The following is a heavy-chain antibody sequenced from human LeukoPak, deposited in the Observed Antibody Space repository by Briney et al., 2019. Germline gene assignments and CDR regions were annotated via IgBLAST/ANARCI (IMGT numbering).Heavy chain of an antibody. J-gene: IGHJ4*02. Sequence: GRSLRLSCAASGFTFDDYAMHWVRQAPGKGLEWVSGISWNSGNIDYADSVKGRFTISRDNAKNSLYLQMNSLRPEDTALYYCAEAPSLGIGDLLYYFDYWGQGTLVTVSS. CDR1: GFTFDDYA. D-gene: IGHD3-10*01. CDR3: AEAPSLGIGDLLYYFDY. V-gene: IGHV3-9*01. CDR2: ISWNSGNI.